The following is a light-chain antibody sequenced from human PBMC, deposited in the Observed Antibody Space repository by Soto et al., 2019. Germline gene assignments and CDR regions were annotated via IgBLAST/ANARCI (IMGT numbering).Light chain of an antibody. CDR3: QNYNRSPLP. CDR2: AAS. Sequence: DIQMTQSPSSLSASVGDRVAITCRASPVVSNYLAWYQQKPGKVPKLLIYAASTLNSGVPSRFSGSGSGTDFTLTISTLQPEDVATYYCQNYNRSPLPFGGGTKVEIK. CDR1: PVVSNY. J-gene: IGKJ4*01. V-gene: IGKV1-27*01.